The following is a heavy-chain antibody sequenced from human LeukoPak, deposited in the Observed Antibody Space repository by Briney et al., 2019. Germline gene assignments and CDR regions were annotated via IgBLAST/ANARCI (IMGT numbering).Heavy chain of an antibody. J-gene: IGHJ6*03. CDR1: GGSISSSSYY. CDR3: AREIRGYSGYDTPELDLYYYYYYMDV. D-gene: IGHD5-12*01. V-gene: IGHV4-39*07. Sequence: SETLSLTCTVSGGSISSSSYYWGWIRQPPGKGLEWIGSIYYSGSTYYNPSLKSRVTISVDTSKNQFSQKLSSVTAADTAVYYCAREIRGYSGYDTPELDLYYYYYYMDVWGKGTTVTVSS. CDR2: IYYSGST.